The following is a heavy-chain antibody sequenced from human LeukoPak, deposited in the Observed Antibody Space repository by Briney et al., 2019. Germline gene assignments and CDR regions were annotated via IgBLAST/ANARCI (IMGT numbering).Heavy chain of an antibody. D-gene: IGHD2-2*01. Sequence: ASVKVSCKPSGYTITDYYMHWVRQAPGQGLEWMGWTDPNSGGTNYAQKFQGRVTMTRDTSINTAYMELSRLTSDDTAVYYCARSYAYFDYWGQGALVTVSS. CDR3: ARSYAYFDY. J-gene: IGHJ4*02. V-gene: IGHV1-2*02. CDR1: GYTITDYY. CDR2: TDPNSGGT.